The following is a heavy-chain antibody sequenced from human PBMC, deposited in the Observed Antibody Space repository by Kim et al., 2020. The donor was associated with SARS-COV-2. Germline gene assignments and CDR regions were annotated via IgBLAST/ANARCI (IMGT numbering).Heavy chain of an antibody. Sequence: GGSLRLSCAASGFTFSSYGMHWVRQAPGKGLEWVAVISYDGGNKYYADSVKGRFTISRDNSKNTLYLQMNSLRAEDTAVYYCAKDYYYGSGSFFSNGMDVWGQGTTVTVSS. CDR1: GFTFSSYG. CDR2: ISYDGGNK. D-gene: IGHD3-10*01. CDR3: AKDYYYGSGSFFSNGMDV. J-gene: IGHJ6*02. V-gene: IGHV3-30*18.